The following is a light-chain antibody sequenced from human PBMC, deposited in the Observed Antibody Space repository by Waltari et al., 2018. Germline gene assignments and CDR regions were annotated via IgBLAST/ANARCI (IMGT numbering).Light chain of an antibody. V-gene: IGLV2-14*01. CDR1: SSDVGGYHY. CDR3: SSYTSSSTFVV. J-gene: IGLJ2*01. Sequence: QSALTQPASVSGSPGQSITISCTGTSSDVGGYHYVSWYQQHPGKAPKLMIYDVSKRPSGVSNRFSGSKSGTTASLTISGLQAEDEADYYCSSYTSSSTFVVFGGGTKLTVL. CDR2: DVS.